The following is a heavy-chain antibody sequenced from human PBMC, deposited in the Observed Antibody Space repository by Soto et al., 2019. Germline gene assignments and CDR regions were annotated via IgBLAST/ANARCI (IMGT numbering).Heavy chain of an antibody. D-gene: IGHD2-15*01. J-gene: IGHJ4*02. V-gene: IGHV2-5*02. CDR3: EHVTIRGFAYSLPH. Sequence: QIPLKESGPTRVRPTETLTLTCTFSGFSLSTSGAGGFSLSTSGVGVGWIRQPPRRALEWLALIYWDDDKRYSPSLSNRITITKNTSKNQVVLTMTTVDPEDTATYYCEHVTIRGFAYSLPHWGPVALVTVSS. CDR2: IYWDDDK. CDR1: GFSLSTSGAGGFSLSTSGVG.